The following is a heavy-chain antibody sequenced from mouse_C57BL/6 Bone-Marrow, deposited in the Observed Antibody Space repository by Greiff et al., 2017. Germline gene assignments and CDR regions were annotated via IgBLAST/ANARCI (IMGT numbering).Heavy chain of an antibody. J-gene: IGHJ2*01. V-gene: IGHV1-59*01. CDR2: IDPSDSYT. D-gene: IGHD2-4*01. CDR3: ARGDDYEDY. CDR1: GYTFTSYW. Sequence: QVQLQQPGAELVRPGPSVKLSCKASGYTFTSYWMHWVKQRPGQGLEWIGVIDPSDSYTNYNQQFKGKGKLTVDTSSSTAYMQLSSLTSEGSAVYYCARGDDYEDYWCQGTTLTGSS.